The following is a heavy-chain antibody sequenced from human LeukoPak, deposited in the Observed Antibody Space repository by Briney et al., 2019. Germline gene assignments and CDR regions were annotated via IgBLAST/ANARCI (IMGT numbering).Heavy chain of an antibody. CDR2: ISSSSSYI. V-gene: IGHV3-21*04. Sequence: GGSLRLSCAASGFTFSSYSMNWVRQAPGKGLEWVSSISSSSSYIYYADSVKGRFTISRDNAKNSLYLQMNSLRAEDTAVYYCARAHGWLRLDYYFDYWGQGTLVTVSS. D-gene: IGHD5-12*01. CDR1: GFTFSSYS. CDR3: ARAHGWLRLDYYFDY. J-gene: IGHJ4*02.